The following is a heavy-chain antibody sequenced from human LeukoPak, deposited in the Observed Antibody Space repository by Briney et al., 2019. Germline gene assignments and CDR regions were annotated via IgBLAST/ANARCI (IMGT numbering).Heavy chain of an antibody. CDR2: VYHRGST. V-gene: IGHV4-61*01. CDR1: GGSVSNENYY. J-gene: IGHJ4*02. CDR3: ARYAGRDAYFDH. Sequence: SETLSLTCTVSGGSVSNENYYWSWIRQPPGKGLEWIAYVYHRGSTNNNPSLWSRLSISVDTSKNQFSLKLSSVTAADTAVYYCARYAGRDAYFDHWGQGTLVTV.